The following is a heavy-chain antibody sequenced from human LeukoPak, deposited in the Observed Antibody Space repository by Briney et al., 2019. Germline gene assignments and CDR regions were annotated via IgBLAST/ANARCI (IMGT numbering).Heavy chain of an antibody. D-gene: IGHD3-22*01. CDR2: ISNDGSVE. Sequence: GRSLRLSCAASGFTFSNYAIHWVRQAPGKGLEWVAVISNDGSVEYHADSVKGRVTISRDNSKNTVSLQMSSLRAEDTAIYDCARAFENTTVVTFYFDYWGQGALVAVSS. CDR3: ARAFENTTVVTFYFDY. V-gene: IGHV3-30*04. CDR1: GFTFSNYA. J-gene: IGHJ4*02.